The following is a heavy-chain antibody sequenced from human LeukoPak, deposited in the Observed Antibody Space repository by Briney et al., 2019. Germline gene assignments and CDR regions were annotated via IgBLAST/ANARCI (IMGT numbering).Heavy chain of an antibody. CDR1: GGSFSGYY. V-gene: IGHV4-34*01. D-gene: IGHD6-19*01. J-gene: IGHJ5*02. CDR2: INHSGST. Sequence: SETLSLTCAVYGGSFSGYYWSWIRQPPGKGLEWIGEINHSGSTNYSPSLKSRVTISVDTSKNQFSLKLSSVTAADTAVYYCARGWPGIAVAGNWFDPWGQGTLVTVSS. CDR3: ARGWPGIAVAGNWFDP.